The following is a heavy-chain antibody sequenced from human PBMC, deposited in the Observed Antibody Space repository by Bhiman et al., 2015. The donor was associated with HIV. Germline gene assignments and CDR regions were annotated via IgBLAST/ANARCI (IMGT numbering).Heavy chain of an antibody. J-gene: IGHJ4*02. CDR1: GFTFSTYI. CDR2: ISSSSSYI. Sequence: EVQLVESGGGLVKPGGSLRLSCAASGFTFSTYIMNWVRQAPGKGLEWVSSISSSSSYIYYADSVKGRFTISRDNAKNSLYLQMNSLRAEDTALYYCARKEGIAAAGYYWGQGTLVTVSS. V-gene: IGHV3-21*04. CDR3: ARKEGIAAAGYY. D-gene: IGHD6-13*01.